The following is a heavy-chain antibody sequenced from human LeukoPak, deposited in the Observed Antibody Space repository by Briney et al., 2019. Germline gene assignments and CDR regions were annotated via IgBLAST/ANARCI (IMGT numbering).Heavy chain of an antibody. J-gene: IGHJ4*02. V-gene: IGHV3-21*01. Sequence: GGSLRLSCAASGFTFSSYSMTWVRQAPGKGLEWVSSISSSSSYIYYADSVKGRFTISRDNAKNSLYLQMNSLRAEDTAVYYCARDPAQEMATGQSDYWGQGTLVTVSS. CDR3: ARDPAQEMATGQSDY. D-gene: IGHD5-24*01. CDR1: GFTFSSYS. CDR2: ISSSSSYI.